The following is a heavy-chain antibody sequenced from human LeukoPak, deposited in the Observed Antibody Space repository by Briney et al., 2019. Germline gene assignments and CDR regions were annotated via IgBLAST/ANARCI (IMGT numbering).Heavy chain of an antibody. CDR3: ARDREWELLGWFDP. CDR1: GYTFTSYA. J-gene: IGHJ5*02. D-gene: IGHD1-26*01. Sequence: ASVKVSCKASGYTFTSYAMHWVRQAPGQRLEWMEWINAGNGNTKYSQKFQGRVTITRDTSASTAYMELSSLRSEDTAVYYCARDREWELLGWFDPWGQGTLVTVSS. V-gene: IGHV1-3*01. CDR2: INAGNGNT.